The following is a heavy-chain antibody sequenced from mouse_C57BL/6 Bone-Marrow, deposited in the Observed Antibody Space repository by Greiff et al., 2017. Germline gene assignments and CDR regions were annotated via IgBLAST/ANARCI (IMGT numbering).Heavy chain of an antibody. CDR1: GYTFTSYW. CDR3: AREGAYVYAMDY. CDR2: IYPGSGST. D-gene: IGHD6-5*01. Sequence: VKLMESGAELVRPGTSVKMSCKASGYTFTSYWITWVKQRPGQGLEWIGDIYPGSGSTNYNEKFKSKATLTVDTSSSTAYMQLSSLTSEDSAVYYCAREGAYVYAMDYWGQGTSVTVSS. J-gene: IGHJ4*01. V-gene: IGHV1-55*01.